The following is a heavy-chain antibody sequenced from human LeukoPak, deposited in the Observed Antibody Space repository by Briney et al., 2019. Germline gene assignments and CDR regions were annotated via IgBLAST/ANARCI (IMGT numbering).Heavy chain of an antibody. J-gene: IGHJ6*02. CDR3: AKVLLGDIVVVVAATPVYYGMDV. Sequence: GGSLRLSCVASGFTFSSYAMSWVRQAPGKGLEWVSAISGSGGNTSYADSVKGRSTISRDNSKNTLYLQMNSLRAEDTAVYYCAKVLLGDIVVVVAATPVYYGMDVWGQGTTVTVSS. CDR1: GFTFSSYA. V-gene: IGHV3-23*01. D-gene: IGHD2-15*01. CDR2: ISGSGGNT.